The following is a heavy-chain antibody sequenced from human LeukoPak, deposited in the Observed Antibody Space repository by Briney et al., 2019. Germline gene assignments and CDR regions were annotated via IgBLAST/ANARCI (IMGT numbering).Heavy chain of an antibody. J-gene: IGHJ4*02. CDR2: INSKGATT. V-gene: IGHV3-20*04. D-gene: IGHD1-1*01. Sequence: GGSLRLSCAASGFTFDDYGMSWVRQAPGKGLEWVSGINSKGATTGYADSVQGRFTISRDNAKNSLYLQMNRMRAEDTAVYYCARERQLERLAFGKEGSAFDYWGLGTLVTVSS. CDR3: ARERQLERLAFGKEGSAFDY. CDR1: GFTFDDYG.